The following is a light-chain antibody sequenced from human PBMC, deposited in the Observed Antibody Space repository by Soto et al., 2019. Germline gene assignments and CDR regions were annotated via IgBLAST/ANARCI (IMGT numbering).Light chain of an antibody. V-gene: IGKV3-15*01. J-gene: IGKJ1*01. CDR3: QQYKNWPPWT. Sequence: EIVMTQSPATLSVSPGVRATISCRASQRVSRDLAWYQQKPGQAPRLLMYGASTRATGVPARFSGSGSETEVTLTISSLQCEDFAVYYCQQYKNWPPWTFGQGTKVDIK. CDR2: GAS. CDR1: QRVSRD.